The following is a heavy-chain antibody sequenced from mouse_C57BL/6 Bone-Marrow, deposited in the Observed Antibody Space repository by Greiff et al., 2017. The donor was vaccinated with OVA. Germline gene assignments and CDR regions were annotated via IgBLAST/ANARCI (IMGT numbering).Heavy chain of an antibody. V-gene: IGHV1-50*01. CDR3: AREDYDSYFDV. D-gene: IGHD2-4*01. CDR1: GYTFTSYW. Sequence: VQLQQPGAELVKPGASVKLSCKASGYTFTSYWMQWVKQRPGQGLEWIGEIDPSDSYTNYNQKFKGKATLTVDTSSSTAYMQLSSLTSEDSAVYYCAREDYDSYFDVWGTGTTVTVSS. CDR2: IDPSDSYT. J-gene: IGHJ1*03.